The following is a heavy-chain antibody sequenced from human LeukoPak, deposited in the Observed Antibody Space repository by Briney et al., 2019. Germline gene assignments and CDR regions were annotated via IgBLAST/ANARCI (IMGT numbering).Heavy chain of an antibody. J-gene: IGHJ4*02. CDR3: ANAGNKYQPLLYY. Sequence: GWINPNSGSTDYAQKFQGRVTMTRDTSISTAYMELSRLRSDDTAVYYCANAGNKYQPLLYYWGQGTLVTVSS. CDR2: INPNSGST. V-gene: IGHV1-2*02. D-gene: IGHD2-2*01.